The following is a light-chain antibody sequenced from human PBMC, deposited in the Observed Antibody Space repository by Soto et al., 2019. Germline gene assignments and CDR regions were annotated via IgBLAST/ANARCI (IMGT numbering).Light chain of an antibody. CDR2: DVT. CDR3: TSYTAFSAPVV. J-gene: IGLJ2*01. V-gene: IGLV2-14*03. Sequence: QSALTQPASVSGSPGQSITISCTGTSRDVGGYNYVSWYQQHPGKAPKLMIYDVTSRPSGVSNRFSGSKSGNTASLTISGRQAEDEADYYCTSYTAFSAPVVFGGGTKLTVL. CDR1: SRDVGGYNY.